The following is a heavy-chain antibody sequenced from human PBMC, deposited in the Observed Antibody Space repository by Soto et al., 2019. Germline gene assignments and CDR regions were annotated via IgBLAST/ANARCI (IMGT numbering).Heavy chain of an antibody. D-gene: IGHD6-13*01. CDR3: ARDLSYSKLSRYGMDV. V-gene: IGHV1-2*04. CDR1: GYTFTGYY. J-gene: IGHJ6*02. CDR2: INPNNGDT. Sequence: QVQLVQSGAEVKKPGASVKVSCKASGYTFTGYYIHWVRQAPGQGLEWMGWINPNNGDTNYAQKFQGWVTTTRDTYISTVYMELSRLRSDDTAVYYCARDLSYSKLSRYGMDVWGQGTTVTVSS.